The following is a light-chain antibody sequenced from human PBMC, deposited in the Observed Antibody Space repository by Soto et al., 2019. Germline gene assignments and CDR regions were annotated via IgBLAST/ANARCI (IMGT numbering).Light chain of an antibody. CDR3: QQYDSSPWT. CDR2: GAS. Sequence: EVVLTQSPGTLSLSPGERATLSCRASQSVSSSYLAWYQQKPGQSPRLLIYGASNRASGISDRFSGSGSGTDFTLTIYRLEPEDFAVSYCQQYDSSPWTFGQGTKVDIK. V-gene: IGKV3-20*01. CDR1: QSVSSSY. J-gene: IGKJ1*01.